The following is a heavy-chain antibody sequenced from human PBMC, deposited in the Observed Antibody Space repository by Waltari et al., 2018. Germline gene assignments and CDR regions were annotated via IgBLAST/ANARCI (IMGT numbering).Heavy chain of an antibody. CDR2: IHGTGKT. J-gene: IGHJ4*02. V-gene: IGHV4-4*02. D-gene: IGHD1-26*01. CDR1: GDSVSNNYW. CDR3: ARDRGRGLYLDS. Sequence: QLQLHQSGPGLVKPSESLFLSCAVSGDSVSNNYWWSWVRQPPGKGLEWIGQIHGTGKTNYNPSLESRVTVSMDTSNNQFSLRVTSPTAADTAVYFCARDRGRGLYLDSWGQGTLVTVS.